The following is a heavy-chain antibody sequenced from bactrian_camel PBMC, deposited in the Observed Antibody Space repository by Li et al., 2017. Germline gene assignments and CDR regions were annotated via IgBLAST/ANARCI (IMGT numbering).Heavy chain of an antibody. J-gene: IGHJ4*01. Sequence: HVQLVESGGGSVQAGGSLRLSCVSSGYTTYCVAWFRQAPGKEREGVASIWTGDGETYYADSVTGRFTISQDNGAKNTLYLQMNNLKPEDTAMYYCALDDNKFTIGSWYWQEYKHWGQGTQVTVS. D-gene: IGHD6*01. CDR2: IWTGDGET. CDR3: ALDDNKFTIGSWYWQEYKH. CDR1: GYTTYCVA. V-gene: IGHV3S63*01.